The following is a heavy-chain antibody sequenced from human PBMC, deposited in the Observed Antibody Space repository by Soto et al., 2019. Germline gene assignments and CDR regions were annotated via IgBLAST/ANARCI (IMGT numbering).Heavy chain of an antibody. J-gene: IGHJ4*02. CDR2: IYYSGST. CDR1: GGSISSSSYY. Sequence: PSETLSLTGTVAGGSISSSSYYWGWIRQPPGKGREWIGSIYYSGSTDYNPSLKSRVTISVDTSKNQFSLKLSSVTAADTAVYYCARQASGYDQGYYFDYWGQGTLVTVSS. CDR3: ARQASGYDQGYYFDY. V-gene: IGHV4-39*01. D-gene: IGHD5-12*01.